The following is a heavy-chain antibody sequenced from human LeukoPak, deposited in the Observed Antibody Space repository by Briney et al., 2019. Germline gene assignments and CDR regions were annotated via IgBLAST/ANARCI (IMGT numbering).Heavy chain of an antibody. CDR3: AKDITRVWFGDSHYFDY. J-gene: IGHJ4*02. CDR2: ISGSGGST. CDR1: GSTFSSYA. V-gene: IGHV3-23*01. D-gene: IGHD3-10*01. Sequence: GGSLRLSCAASGSTFSSYAMSWVRQAPGKGLEWVSAISGSGGSTYYADSVKGRFTISRDNSKNTLYLQMNSLRAEDTAVYYCAKDITRVWFGDSHYFDYWGQGTLVTVSS.